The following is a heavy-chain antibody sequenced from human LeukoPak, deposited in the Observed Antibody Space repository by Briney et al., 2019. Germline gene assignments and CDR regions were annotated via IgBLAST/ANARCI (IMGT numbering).Heavy chain of an antibody. CDR2: IRYDGSNK. D-gene: IGHD3-10*01. CDR3: AKGLHPYGSGSYPLDFDY. J-gene: IGHJ4*02. V-gene: IGHV3-30*02. Sequence: PGGSLRLSCAASGFTFSSYGMHWVRQAPGKGLEWVAFIRYDGSNKYYADSVKGRFTISRDNSKNTLYLQMNSLRAEDTAVYYCAKGLHPYGSGSYPLDFDYWGQGTLVTVS. CDR1: GFTFSSYG.